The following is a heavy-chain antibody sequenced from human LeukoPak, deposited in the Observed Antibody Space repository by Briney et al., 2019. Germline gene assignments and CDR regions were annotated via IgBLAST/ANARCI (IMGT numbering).Heavy chain of an antibody. D-gene: IGHD3-16*01. Sequence: GASVKVSCKASGYTFTGHHMHWVRQAPGQGLEWMGWINPHSGDTYSAQKFQGRVAMTRDTSISTAYMELTRLRSDDTAMYYCARVRAPSFAQGGFDYWGQGTLVTVSS. CDR3: ARVRAPSFAQGGFDY. J-gene: IGHJ4*02. V-gene: IGHV1-2*02. CDR1: GYTFTGHH. CDR2: INPHSGDT.